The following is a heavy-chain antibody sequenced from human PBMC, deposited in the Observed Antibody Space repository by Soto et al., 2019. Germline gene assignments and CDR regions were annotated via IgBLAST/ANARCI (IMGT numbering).Heavy chain of an antibody. V-gene: IGHV1-69*12. D-gene: IGHD3-3*01. J-gene: IGHJ6*02. CDR3: ARGGLRFLDCAMDV. CDR1: GGTFSSYA. CDR2: IIPIFGST. Sequence: QVQLVQSGAEVKKPGSSVKVSCKASGGTFSSYAISWVRQAPGQGLEWMGGIIPIFGSTNYAQKFQGRVTITADESTSTAYMELSSLRSEDTAVYYCARGGLRFLDCAMDVWGPGSTVTVSS.